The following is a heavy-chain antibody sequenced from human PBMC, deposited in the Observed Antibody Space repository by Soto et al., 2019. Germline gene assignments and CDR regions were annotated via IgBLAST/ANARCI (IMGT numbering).Heavy chain of an antibody. D-gene: IGHD1-7*01. J-gene: IGHJ5*02. V-gene: IGHV1-18*01. CDR2: ISAYNGNT. Sequence: QVELVQSGAEVKKPGASVKVSCKASGYTFTSYGISWVRQAPGQGLEWMGRISAYNGNTNYAQKLQGRVTMTTDTSTCTAYMELRSLRSDDTAVYYCARDRGYNWNYGWFDPWGQGTLVTVS. CDR1: GYTFTSYG. CDR3: ARDRGYNWNYGWFDP.